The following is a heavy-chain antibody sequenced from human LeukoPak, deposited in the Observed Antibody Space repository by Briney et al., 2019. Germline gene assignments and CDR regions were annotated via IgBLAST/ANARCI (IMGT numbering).Heavy chain of an antibody. CDR1: GFTFSSYG. CDR3: AKDQKNGYSTFDY. J-gene: IGHJ4*02. Sequence: PGGSLRLSCAASGFTFSSYGMHWVRQAPGKGLEWVAFIRYDGSNKYYADSVKGRFTISRDNSKNTLYLQMNSLRAEDTAVYYCAKDQKNGYSTFDYWGQGTLDTVSS. V-gene: IGHV3-30*02. D-gene: IGHD4-11*01. CDR2: IRYDGSNK.